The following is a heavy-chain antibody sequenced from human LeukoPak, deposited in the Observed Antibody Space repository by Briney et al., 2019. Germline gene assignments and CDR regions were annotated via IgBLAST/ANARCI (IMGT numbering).Heavy chain of an antibody. Sequence: PGGSLRLSCAASGFTLSDYAMRWVRQAPGKGLEWVSGISGSGGITNYADSVKGRFTISRDNSKNTLYLQMNSLRAEDTAVYYCAREGLWVGPDSGKTRHPYWEIWGQGTMVTVSS. CDR3: AREGLWVGPDSGKTRHPYWEI. CDR2: ISGSGGIT. J-gene: IGHJ3*02. D-gene: IGHD2-21*01. CDR1: GFTLSDYA. V-gene: IGHV3-23*01.